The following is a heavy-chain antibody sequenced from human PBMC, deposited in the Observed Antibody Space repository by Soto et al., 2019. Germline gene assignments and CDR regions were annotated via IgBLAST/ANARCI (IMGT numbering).Heavy chain of an antibody. CDR3: ARGLAAGDY. D-gene: IGHD6-13*01. CDR2: INPNGGST. Sequence: QVQLVQSGAEVKNPGASVKVSCKASGYTFTNYYIHWVRQAPGQGLEWMAIINPNGGSTDYAQKFQGRVTLARETFTSTVYMELSSLRCEDTAIYYCARGLAAGDYWGQGTLVTVSS. CDR1: GYTFTNYY. J-gene: IGHJ4*02. V-gene: IGHV1-46*01.